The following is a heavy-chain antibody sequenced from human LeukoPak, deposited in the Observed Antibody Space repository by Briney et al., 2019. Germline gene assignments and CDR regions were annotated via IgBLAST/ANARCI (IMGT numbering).Heavy chain of an antibody. V-gene: IGHV3-33*01. D-gene: IGHD1-7*01. CDR1: GFTFSSYG. CDR2: IWYDGSNK. J-gene: IGHJ3*02. CDR3: ARVTWNYGLGAFDI. Sequence: GRSLRLSCAASGFTFSSYGMHWVRQAPGKGLEWVAFIWYDGSNKYYADSVKGRFTISRDDSENTLYLQMNSLRAEDTAVYYCARVTWNYGLGAFDIWGQGTMVTVSS.